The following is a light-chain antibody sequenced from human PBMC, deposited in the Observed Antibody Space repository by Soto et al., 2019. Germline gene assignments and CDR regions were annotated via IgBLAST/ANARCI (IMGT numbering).Light chain of an antibody. Sequence: QSALTQPASVSGSPGQSITISCTGTTSDVGRYKFVSWYQQHPGKAPKLLIYEVSNRPSGVSSRFSGSKSGNTASLTISDLPIEDGASYYCSSPRDPDTLVIFAGGTAVTVL. J-gene: IGLJ2*01. CDR1: TSDVGRYKF. V-gene: IGLV2-14*01. CDR2: EVS. CDR3: SSPRDPDTLVI.